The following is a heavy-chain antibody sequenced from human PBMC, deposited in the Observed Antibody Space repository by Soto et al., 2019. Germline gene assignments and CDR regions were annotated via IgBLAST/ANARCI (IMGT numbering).Heavy chain of an antibody. CDR2: IRSKANSYAT. D-gene: IGHD3-9*01. J-gene: IGHJ4*02. CDR1: GFTFSGSA. V-gene: IGHV3-73*01. CDR3: TSYYDMLTGYYFDY. Sequence: GGTLRLSCAASGFTFSGSAMHWVRQASGKGLEWVGRIRSKANSYATAYAASVKGRFTISRNDSKNTAYLQMNSLKTDDNDVYYCTSYYDMLTGYYFDYWGQGTLVTVSS.